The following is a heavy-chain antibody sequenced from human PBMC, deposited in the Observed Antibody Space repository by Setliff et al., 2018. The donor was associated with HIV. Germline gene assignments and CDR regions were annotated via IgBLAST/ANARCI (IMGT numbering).Heavy chain of an antibody. Sequence: SSETLSLTCTVSGVSFSSSSYYRGWIRQPPGKGLEWIGSFYYSGSTYYNPSLKSRVTISVDTSKNQFSLRLTSVTAADTAVYFRARVVYTYYYMDVWGKGTTVTVSS. CDR3: ARVVYTYYYMDV. D-gene: IGHD2-15*01. CDR1: GVSFSSSSYY. J-gene: IGHJ6*03. V-gene: IGHV4-39*01. CDR2: FYYSGST.